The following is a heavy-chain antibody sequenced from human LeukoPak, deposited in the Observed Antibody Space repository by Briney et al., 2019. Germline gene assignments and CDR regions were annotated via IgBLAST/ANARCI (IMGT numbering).Heavy chain of an antibody. CDR3: ARPVTTSTPNAFDI. V-gene: IGHV4-38-2*02. CDR2: IYHSGST. D-gene: IGHD4-17*01. CDR1: GYSISSGYY. J-gene: IGHJ3*02. Sequence: SETLSLTCTVSGYSISSGYYWGWIRQPPGKGLEWIGSIYHSGSTYYNPSLKSRVTISVDTSKNQFSLKLSSVTAADTAVYYCARPVTTSTPNAFDIWGQGTMVTVSS.